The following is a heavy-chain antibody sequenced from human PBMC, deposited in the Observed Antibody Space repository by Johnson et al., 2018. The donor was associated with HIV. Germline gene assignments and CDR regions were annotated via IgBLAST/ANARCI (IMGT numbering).Heavy chain of an antibody. CDR3: TTPGGTRGVFAFDI. CDR1: GFTVSSNE. CDR2: ISGGST. V-gene: IGHV3-38-3*01. J-gene: IGHJ3*02. Sequence: VQLVESGGVLVQPGGSLRLSCAASGFTVSSNEMSWVRQAPGKGLEWVSSISGGSTYYADSRKGRFTISRDDSKNTLYLQMNSLKTEDTAVYYCTTPGGTRGVFAFDIWGQGTMVTVSS. D-gene: IGHD4-23*01.